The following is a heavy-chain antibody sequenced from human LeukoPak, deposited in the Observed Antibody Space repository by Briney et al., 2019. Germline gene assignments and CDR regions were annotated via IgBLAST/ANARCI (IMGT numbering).Heavy chain of an antibody. V-gene: IGHV4-59*01. CDR2: IYYSGST. J-gene: IGHJ4*02. CDR3: ARGPPEELTLYYFDY. CDR1: GGSISSYY. D-gene: IGHD1-26*01. Sequence: PSETLSLTCTVSGGSISSYYWSWIRQPPGKGLGWIGYIYYSGSTNYNPSLKSRVTISVDTSKNQFSLKLSSVTAADTAVYYCARGPPEELTLYYFDYWGQGTLVTVSS.